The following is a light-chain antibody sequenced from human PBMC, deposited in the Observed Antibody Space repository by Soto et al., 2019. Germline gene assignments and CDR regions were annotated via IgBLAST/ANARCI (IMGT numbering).Light chain of an antibody. V-gene: IGKV1-5*01. J-gene: IGKJ1*01. CDR3: QQYNTFWT. Sequence: DIQMTQSPSTLSASVGDRVTITCRASQSISYWLAWYQQKPGKAPKLLIYDVSTLGSGVPSRFSGSGSGTEFTLTISSLQPDDVATYYCQQYNTFWTFGQGTKVDIK. CDR1: QSISYW. CDR2: DVS.